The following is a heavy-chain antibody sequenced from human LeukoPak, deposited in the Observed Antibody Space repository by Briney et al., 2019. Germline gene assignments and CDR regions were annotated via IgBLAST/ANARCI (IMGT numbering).Heavy chain of an antibody. CDR1: GFTFSNAW. J-gene: IGHJ4*02. D-gene: IGHD3-3*01. V-gene: IGHV3-15*01. CDR3: TTVTPLGFWSGYSHY. CDR2: IKSKTDGETT. Sequence: GGSLRLSCAASGFTFSNAWMSWVREAPGKGLEWVGRIKSKTDGETTDYAAPVKGRFTISRDDSKNTLYLQMNSLKTEDTAVYYCTTVTPLGFWSGYSHYWGQGTLVTVSS.